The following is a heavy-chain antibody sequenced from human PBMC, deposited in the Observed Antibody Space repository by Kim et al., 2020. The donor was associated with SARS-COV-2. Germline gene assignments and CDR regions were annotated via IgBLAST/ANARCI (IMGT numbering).Heavy chain of an antibody. CDR2: IDWDDDK. Sequence: SGPTLVKPTQTLTLTCTFSGFSLSTSGMCVSWIRQPPGKALEWLALIDWDDDKYYSTSLKTRLTISKDTSKNQVVLTMTNMDPVDTATYYCARFRDGYNSALGGFDYWGQGTLVTVSS. V-gene: IGHV2-70*01. CDR3: ARFRDGYNSALGGFDY. CDR1: GFSLSTSGMC. D-gene: IGHD5-12*01. J-gene: IGHJ4*02.